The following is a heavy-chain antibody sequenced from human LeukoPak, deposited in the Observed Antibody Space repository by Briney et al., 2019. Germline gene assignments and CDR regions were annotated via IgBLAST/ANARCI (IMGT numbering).Heavy chain of an antibody. J-gene: IGHJ4*02. CDR1: GFTFSSYW. Sequence: GGSLRLSCAASGFTFSSYWMSWVRQAPGKGLEWVANIKQDGSEKYYVDSVKGRFTISRDNAKNSLYLQMNSLRAEDTAVYYCARENPERYCSGGSCYSYYFDYWGQGTLVTVSS. CDR3: ARENPERYCSGGSCYSYYFDY. CDR2: IKQDGSEK. D-gene: IGHD2-15*01. V-gene: IGHV3-7*01.